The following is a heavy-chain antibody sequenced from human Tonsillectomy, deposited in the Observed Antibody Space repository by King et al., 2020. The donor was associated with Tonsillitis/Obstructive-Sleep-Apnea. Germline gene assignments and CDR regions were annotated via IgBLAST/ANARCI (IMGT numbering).Heavy chain of an antibody. CDR1: GFTFSSYG. CDR2: IWFDGSDK. CDR3: ATYLVIPFDY. V-gene: IGHV3-33*03. J-gene: IGHJ4*02. Sequence: QLVQSGGGVVQPGRSLRLSCAASGFTFSSYGMHWVRQAPGKGLEWVAVIWFDGSDKYFADSVKGRFTISRDNSKNTLYLQMNGLRAEDTAMYYCATYLVIPFDYWGQGALVTVSS. D-gene: IGHD3-22*01.